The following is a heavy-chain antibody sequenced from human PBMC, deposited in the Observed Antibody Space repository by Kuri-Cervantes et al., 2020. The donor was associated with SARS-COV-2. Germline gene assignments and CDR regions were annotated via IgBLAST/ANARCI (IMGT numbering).Heavy chain of an antibody. J-gene: IGHJ4*02. Sequence: SSVNVSCKASGGTFSSYTISWVRQAPGQGLEWMGGIIPIFGTANYAQKFQGRVTITADKSTSTAYMELSSLRSEDTAVYYCARYLDWERGIDSWGQGTLVTVSS. CDR2: IIPIFGTA. D-gene: IGHD3/OR15-3a*01. V-gene: IGHV1-69*06. CDR3: ARYLDWERGIDS. CDR1: GGTFSSYT.